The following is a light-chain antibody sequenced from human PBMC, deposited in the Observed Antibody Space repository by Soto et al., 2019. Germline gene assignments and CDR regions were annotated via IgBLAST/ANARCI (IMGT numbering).Light chain of an antibody. CDR1: SGHSSYA. J-gene: IGLJ3*02. CDR3: QTWGTGIQV. Sequence: QSVLTQSPSASASLGASVKLTCTLSSGHSSYAIAWHQQQPEKGPRYLMKLNSDGSHSKGDGIPDRFSGSSSGAVRYLTISRLQSEDEADYYCQTWGTGIQVFGGGTKVTVL. CDR2: LNSDGSH. V-gene: IGLV4-69*01.